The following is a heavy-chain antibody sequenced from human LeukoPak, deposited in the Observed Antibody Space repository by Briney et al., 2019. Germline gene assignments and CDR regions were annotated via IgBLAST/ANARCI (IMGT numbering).Heavy chain of an antibody. D-gene: IGHD3-3*01. V-gene: IGHV1-18*01. CDR3: ARDSTPRITIFGVPNDY. Sequence: ASVKVSCKASGYTFTSYGISWVRQAPGQGLEWMGWISAYNGNTNYAQKLQGRVTMTTDTSTSTAYMELRSLRSDDTAVYYCARDSTPRITIFGVPNDYWGQGTLVTVSS. CDR2: ISAYNGNT. CDR1: GYTFTSYG. J-gene: IGHJ4*02.